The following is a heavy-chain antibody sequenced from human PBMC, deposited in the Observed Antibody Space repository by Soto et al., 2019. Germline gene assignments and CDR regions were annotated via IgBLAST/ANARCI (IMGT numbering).Heavy chain of an antibody. Sequence: QVQLQESGPGLVKPSETLSLTCTVSGGSISSYYWSWIRQPPGKGLEWIGDIYYSGSTNYNPSLPSRATISVDTAKNQFSLKLSSVTAADTALYSCASMGNIVVAGTAGWFDPWGQGTLVTVSS. V-gene: IGHV4-59*01. CDR1: GGSISSYY. CDR3: ASMGNIVVAGTAGWFDP. J-gene: IGHJ5*02. CDR2: IYYSGST. D-gene: IGHD6-19*01.